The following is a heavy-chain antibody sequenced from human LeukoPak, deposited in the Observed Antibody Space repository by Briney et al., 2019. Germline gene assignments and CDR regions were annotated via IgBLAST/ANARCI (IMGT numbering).Heavy chain of an antibody. V-gene: IGHV1-18*01. CDR2: ISAYNGNT. J-gene: IGHJ6*02. CDR3: ARVPYSNYVRYYYGMDV. CDR1: GYTFTSYG. Sequence: GASVKVSCKASGYTFTSYGIRWVRQAPGQGLEWMGWISAYNGNTNYAQKLQGSVTMTTDTSTSTAYMELRSLRSDDTAVYYCARVPYSNYVRYYYGMDVWGQGTTVTVSS. D-gene: IGHD4-11*01.